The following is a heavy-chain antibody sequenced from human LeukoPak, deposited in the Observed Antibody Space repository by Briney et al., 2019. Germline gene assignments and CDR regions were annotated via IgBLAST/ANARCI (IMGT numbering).Heavy chain of an antibody. CDR3: ARAGGAAGTKRRLLGLYL. CDR2: MNPNSGNT. D-gene: IGHD6-13*01. V-gene: IGHV1-8*03. CDR1: GYTFTSYD. Sequence: ASVKVSCKASGYTFTSYDINWVRQATGQGLEWMGWMNPNSGNTGYAQKFQGRVTITRNTSISTAYMELSSLRSEDTAVYYCARAGGAAGTKRRLLGLYLWGQGTMVTVSA. J-gene: IGHJ3*01.